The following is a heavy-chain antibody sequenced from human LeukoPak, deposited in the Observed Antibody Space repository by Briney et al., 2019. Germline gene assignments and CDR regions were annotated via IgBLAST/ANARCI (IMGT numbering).Heavy chain of an antibody. J-gene: IGHJ4*02. CDR1: GGSISSGDYY. V-gene: IGHV4-30-4*01. CDR2: IYYSGST. D-gene: IGHD4-23*01. Sequence: PSETLSLTCTISGGSISSGDYYWSWIRQSPGKGLEWIGYIYYSGSTYYNPSLKSRVTISTDTSKNQFSLKLSSVTAADTAVYYCARDLEGYGGPFDYWGQGTLVTVSS. CDR3: ARDLEGYGGPFDY.